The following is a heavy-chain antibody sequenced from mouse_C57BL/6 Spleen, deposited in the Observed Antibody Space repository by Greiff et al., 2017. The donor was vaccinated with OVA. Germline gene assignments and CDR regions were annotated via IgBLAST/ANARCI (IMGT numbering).Heavy chain of an antibody. CDR2: IYPGNSDT. CDR3: TRSRDDGYYWFAY. J-gene: IGHJ3*01. D-gene: IGHD2-3*01. CDR1: GYTFTSYW. V-gene: IGHV1-5*01. Sequence: EVQLQQSGTALARPGASVKMSCKTSGYTFTSYWMHWVKQRPGQGLEWIGAIYPGNSDTSYNQKFKGKAKLTAVTSASTAYMELSSLTNEDSAVYYCTRSRDDGYYWFAYWGQGTLVTVSA.